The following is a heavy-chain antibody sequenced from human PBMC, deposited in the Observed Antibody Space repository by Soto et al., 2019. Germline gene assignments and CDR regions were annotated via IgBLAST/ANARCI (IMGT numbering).Heavy chain of an antibody. V-gene: IGHV1-3*01. J-gene: IGHJ4*02. Sequence: VSVKVFSKASGYPFTSYAIHCVRQAPGQSLEWMGCMMASNGNTKYSQKFQGRVTISRDTSASYMELSSLRSEDTAVYYCARSPVSRVIVIVQARGYFDYWGKGTMVTVSS. CDR1: GYPFTSYA. CDR3: ARSPVSRVIVIVQARGYFDY. D-gene: IGHD2-2*01. CDR2: MMASNGNT.